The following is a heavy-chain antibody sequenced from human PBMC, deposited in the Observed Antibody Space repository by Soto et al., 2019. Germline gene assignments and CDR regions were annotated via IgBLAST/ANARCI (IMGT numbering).Heavy chain of an antibody. D-gene: IGHD1-7*01. CDR3: ARHSPPITGTPDYYYYGMDV. CDR1: GYSFTSYW. J-gene: IGHJ6*02. V-gene: IGHV5-51*01. CDR2: IYPGDSDT. Sequence: GESLKISCKGSGYSFTSYWIGWVRQMPGKGLEWMGIIYPGDSDTRYSPSFQGQVTISADKSISTAYLQWSSLKASDTAMYYCARHSPPITGTPDYYYYGMDVWGQGTTVTVSS.